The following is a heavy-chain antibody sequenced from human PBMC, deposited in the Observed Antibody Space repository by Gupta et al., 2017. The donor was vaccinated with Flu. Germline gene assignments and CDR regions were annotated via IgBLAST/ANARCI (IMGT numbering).Heavy chain of an antibody. CDR3: AKDRVYSRRFSFRVYFDY. CDR1: GFTFSSYG. J-gene: IGHJ4*02. D-gene: IGHD6-13*01. V-gene: IGHV3-30*18. CDR2: ISYDGSNK. Sequence: QVQLVESGGGVVQPGRSLRLSCAASGFTFSSYGMHWVRQAPGKGLEWVAVISYDGSNKYYADSVKGRFTISRDNSKNTLYLQMNSLRAEDTAVYYCAKDRVYSRRFSFRVYFDYWGQGTLVTVSS.